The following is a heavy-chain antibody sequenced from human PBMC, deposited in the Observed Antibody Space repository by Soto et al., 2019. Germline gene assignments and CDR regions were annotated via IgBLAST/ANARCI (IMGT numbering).Heavy chain of an antibody. CDR1: GFTFINAW. D-gene: IGHD3-22*01. J-gene: IGHJ4*01. Sequence: PGGSLRVSCAAAGFTFINAWRNWVRPAPGKGLEWVGRIKSKLDGGTTDFAASVKGRFAISRDDSTHMVYLQMTSLKTEDTAIYYCTTDSYMTTIVVRFDYWGHGTLVTVSS. CDR2: IKSKLDGGTT. CDR3: TTDSYMTTIVVRFDY. V-gene: IGHV3-15*07.